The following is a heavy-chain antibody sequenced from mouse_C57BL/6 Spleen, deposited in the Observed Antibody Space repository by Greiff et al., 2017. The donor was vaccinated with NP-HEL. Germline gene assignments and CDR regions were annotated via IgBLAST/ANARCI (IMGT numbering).Heavy chain of an antibody. V-gene: IGHV8-12*01. D-gene: IGHD1-1*01. CDR2: IYWDDDK. Sequence: QVTLKESGPGILQSSQTLSLTCSFSGFSLSTSGMGVSWSRQPSGKGLEWVAHIYWDDDKRYNPSLKSRLTISKDTSRNQVFLKITSVDTADTATYYCARGNYYGGGFDYWGQGTTLTVSS. CDR3: ARGNYYGGGFDY. J-gene: IGHJ2*01. CDR1: GFSLSTSGMG.